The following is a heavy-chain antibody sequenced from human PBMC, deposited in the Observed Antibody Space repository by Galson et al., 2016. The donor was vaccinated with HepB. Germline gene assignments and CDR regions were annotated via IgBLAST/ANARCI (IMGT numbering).Heavy chain of an antibody. CDR1: GFRFSDYN. CDR3: ARPYTYYFGSGSYFDVLHYGMDV. Sequence: SLRLSCAASGFRFSDYNMNWVRQAPGRGLEWVAYISASSGTIYYADSVKGRFTISRDSANNSLFLQMNSLRAEDTAFYYCARPYTYYFGSGSYFDVLHYGMDVLGQGTTVTVSS. CDR2: ISASSGTI. V-gene: IGHV3-48*01. D-gene: IGHD3-10*01. J-gene: IGHJ6*02.